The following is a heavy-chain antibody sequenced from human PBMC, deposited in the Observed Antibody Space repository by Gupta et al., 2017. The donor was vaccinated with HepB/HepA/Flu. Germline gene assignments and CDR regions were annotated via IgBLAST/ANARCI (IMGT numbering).Heavy chain of an antibody. V-gene: IGHV3-23*01. Sequence: EVQVLESGGGIVQPGGSLRLSCVVSGFNLDNYPMTWGRQAPGKGLEWVSDVSASSGETFYADVVKGRFSISRDTSKNILYLQMDSLGADDTAVYYGAEGLTVLDYWGQGVMVSVSS. CDR1: GFNLDNYP. J-gene: IGHJ4*02. CDR2: VSASSGET. D-gene: IGHD6-19*01. CDR3: AEGLTVLDY.